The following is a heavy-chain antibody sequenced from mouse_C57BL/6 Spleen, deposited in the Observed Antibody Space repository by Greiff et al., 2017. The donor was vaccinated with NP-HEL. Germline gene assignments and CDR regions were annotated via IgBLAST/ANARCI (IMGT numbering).Heavy chain of an antibody. V-gene: IGHV5-16*01. J-gene: IGHJ4*01. D-gene: IGHD2-5*01. CDR3: ARGSNYVSHYAMDY. Sequence: EVQLVESEGGLVQPGSSMKLSCTASGFTFSDYYMAWVRQVPEKGLEWVANINYDGSSTCYLDSLKSRFIITRDNAKNILYLQLSSLKSEDTATYYCARGSNYVSHYAMDYWGQGTSVTVSS. CDR1: GFTFSDYY. CDR2: INYDGSST.